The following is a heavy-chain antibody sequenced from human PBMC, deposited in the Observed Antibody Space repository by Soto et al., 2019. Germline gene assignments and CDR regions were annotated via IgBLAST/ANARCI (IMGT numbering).Heavy chain of an antibody. CDR2: INPSGGST. D-gene: IGHD2-15*01. Sequence: ASVKVSCKASGYTLTNYYMHWVRQAPGQGLEWMGVINPSGGSTSYAQKFQGRVMMTRDTSTSTVFMEMSSLTYEDTALYYCARAVGSRAYSTMAVWGQGTTVTVSS. CDR1: GYTLTNYY. CDR3: ARAVGSRAYSTMAV. V-gene: IGHV1-46*01. J-gene: IGHJ6*02.